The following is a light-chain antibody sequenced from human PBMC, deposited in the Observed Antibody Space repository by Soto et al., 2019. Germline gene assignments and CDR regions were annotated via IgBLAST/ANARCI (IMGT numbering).Light chain of an antibody. CDR1: QGLSTC. CDR2: AAS. Sequence: DIQMTQSPSTVSASVGDRVTITCRASQGLSTCLAWYQQIPGKAPKLLIYAASCLQSGVPSRFSGGGSRTDFTLTISGLQTEDFATYYCQQANSFPWTFGQGTKVEIK. V-gene: IGKV1-12*02. J-gene: IGKJ1*01. CDR3: QQANSFPWT.